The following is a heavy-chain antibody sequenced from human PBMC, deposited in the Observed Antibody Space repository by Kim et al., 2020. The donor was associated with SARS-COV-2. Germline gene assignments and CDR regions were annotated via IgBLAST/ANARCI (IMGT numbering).Heavy chain of an antibody. V-gene: IGHV3-74*01. Sequence: GGSLRLSCAASGFTFSSYWMHWVRQAPGQGLVWVSFINNDGSSTGYADSVKGRFTISRDNAKNTLNLQMNSLRGDDTAVYYCVKGRAHWGQGSLVTVSS. CDR1: GFTFSSYW. CDR3: VKGRAH. CDR2: INNDGSST. J-gene: IGHJ4*02.